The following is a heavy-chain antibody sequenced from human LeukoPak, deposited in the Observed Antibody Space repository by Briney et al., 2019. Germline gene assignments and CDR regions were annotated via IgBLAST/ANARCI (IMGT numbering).Heavy chain of an antibody. Sequence: SETLSLTCAVSGGSISTAHWWSWVRLPPGKGLEWIGEIHHSGSTNSDPSLKSRVTISVDKSKNQFSRNLSSVTAADTAVYYCARKIALPPPYFDYGGKGTLVTVSS. CDR3: ARKIALPPPYFDY. J-gene: IGHJ4*02. D-gene: IGHD3-3*02. CDR2: IHHSGST. V-gene: IGHV4-4*02. CDR1: GGSISTAHW.